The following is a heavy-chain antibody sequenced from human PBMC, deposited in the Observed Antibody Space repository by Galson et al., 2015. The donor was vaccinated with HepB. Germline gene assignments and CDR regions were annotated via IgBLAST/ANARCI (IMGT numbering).Heavy chain of an antibody. J-gene: IGHJ6*02. Sequence: SVKVSCKASGYTFTSYGISWVRQAPGQGLEWMGWISAYNGNTNYAQKLQGRVTMTTDTSTSTAYMELRSLRSDDTAVYYCAREMDTAMVIVLRWDYYYYGMDVWGRGTTVTVSS. D-gene: IGHD5-18*01. V-gene: IGHV1-18*01. CDR3: AREMDTAMVIVLRWDYYYYGMDV. CDR2: ISAYNGNT. CDR1: GYTFTSYG.